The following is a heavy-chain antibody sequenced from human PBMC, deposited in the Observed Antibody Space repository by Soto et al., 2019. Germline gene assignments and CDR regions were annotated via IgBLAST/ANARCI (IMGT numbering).Heavy chain of an antibody. J-gene: IGHJ5*02. D-gene: IGHD5-18*01. CDR2: ISYDGSNK. CDR3: ARGGYSYGSRVSWFDP. V-gene: IGHV3-30-3*01. CDR1: GFTFSSYA. Sequence: QVQLVESGGGVVQPGRSLRLSCAASGFTFSSYAMHWVRQAPGKGLEWVAVISYDGSNKYYADSVKGRFTISRDNSKNXLYLQMNSLRAEDTAVYYCARGGYSYGSRVSWFDPWGQGTLVTVSS.